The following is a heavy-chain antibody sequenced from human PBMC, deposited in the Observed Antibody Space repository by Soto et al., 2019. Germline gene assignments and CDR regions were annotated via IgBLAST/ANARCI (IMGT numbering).Heavy chain of an antibody. CDR3: ARQQSDFWSGYYSPSDV. V-gene: IGHV5-51*01. CDR2: IYPGDSDT. CDR1: GYSFTSYW. D-gene: IGHD3-3*01. Sequence: GESLKISCKGSGYSFTSYWIGWVRQMPGKGLEWMGIIYPGDSDTRYSPSFQGQVTISADKSISTAYLQWSSLKASDTAMYYCARQQSDFWSGYYSPSDVWGQGTTVTVSS. J-gene: IGHJ6*02.